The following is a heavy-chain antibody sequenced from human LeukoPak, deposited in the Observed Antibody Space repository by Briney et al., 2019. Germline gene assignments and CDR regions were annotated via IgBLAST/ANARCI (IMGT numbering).Heavy chain of an antibody. Sequence: PGRSLRLSCAASGFTFSSYAMHWVRQAPGKGLEWVAVISYDGSNKYYADSVKGRFTISRDNSKNTLYLQMDSLRAEDTAVYYCAKDLDFGDIAPFDPWGQGTLVTVSS. CDR3: AKDLDFGDIAPFDP. D-gene: IGHD2-15*01. J-gene: IGHJ5*02. V-gene: IGHV3-30-3*01. CDR2: ISYDGSNK. CDR1: GFTFSSYA.